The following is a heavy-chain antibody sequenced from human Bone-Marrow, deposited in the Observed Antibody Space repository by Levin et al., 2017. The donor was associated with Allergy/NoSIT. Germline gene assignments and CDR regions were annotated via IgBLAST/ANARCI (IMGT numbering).Heavy chain of an antibody. D-gene: IGHD6-6*01. J-gene: IGHJ2*01. CDR2: IYSGGST. V-gene: IGHV3-53*01. CDR3: ARQLSDWYFDL. CDR1: GFTVSSNY. Sequence: GGSLRLSCAASGFTVSSNYMSWVRQAPGKGLEWVSVIYSGGSTYYADSVKGRFTISRDNSKNTLYLQMNSLRAEDTAVYYCARQLSDWYFDLWGRGTLVTVSS.